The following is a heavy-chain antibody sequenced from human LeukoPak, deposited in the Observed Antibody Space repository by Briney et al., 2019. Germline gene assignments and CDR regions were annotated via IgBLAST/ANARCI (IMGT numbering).Heavy chain of an antibody. J-gene: IGHJ4*02. Sequence: MPGGSLRLSCAAPGFTFSSNAMNWVRQAPGKGLEWVSGITGSGDSTYYADSVKGRFTISRDNAKNSLYLQMNSLRAEDTAVYYCARSGSPFDYWGQGTLVTVSS. CDR3: ARSGSPFDY. CDR2: ITGSGDST. V-gene: IGHV3-21*01. CDR1: GFTFSSNA. D-gene: IGHD1-26*01.